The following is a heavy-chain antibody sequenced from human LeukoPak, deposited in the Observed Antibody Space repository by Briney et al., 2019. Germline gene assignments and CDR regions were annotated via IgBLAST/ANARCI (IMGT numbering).Heavy chain of an antibody. D-gene: IGHD3-22*01. Sequence: GGSLRLSCAASGFTFSSFWMHWVRQAPGKGLVWVSRIKSDGSTNYADSVKGRFTVSRDNAKNTVSLQMNSLRVEDTGVYYCARAPSEIGGYYPEYFRHWGQGTLVTVSS. V-gene: IGHV3-74*01. CDR1: GFTFSSFW. CDR2: IKSDGST. CDR3: ARAPSEIGGYYPEYFRH. J-gene: IGHJ1*01.